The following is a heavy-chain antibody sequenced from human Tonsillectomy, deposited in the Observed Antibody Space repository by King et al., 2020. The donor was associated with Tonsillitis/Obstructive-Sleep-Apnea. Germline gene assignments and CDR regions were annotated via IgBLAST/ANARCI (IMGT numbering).Heavy chain of an antibody. Sequence: VQLVESGGGVVQPGRSLRLSCAASGFTFTTYALHWVRQAPGTGLEWVAVISYDGRNKYYATSVKGRFTISRDNSKHTLYLQMNSLRAEDTAVYYCARDRGDLECYFMDVWGKGTPVTVSS. CDR3: ARDRGDLECYFMDV. J-gene: IGHJ6*03. V-gene: IGHV3-30*04. CDR1: GFTFTTYA. CDR2: ISYDGRNK. D-gene: IGHD2-21*01.